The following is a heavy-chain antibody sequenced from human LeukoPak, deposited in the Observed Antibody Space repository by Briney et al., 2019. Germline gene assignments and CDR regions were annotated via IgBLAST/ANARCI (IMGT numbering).Heavy chain of an antibody. Sequence: ASVRLSCNASGYTFTGYYMHWVREAPGQGLEWMGWINPNSGGTDYAQKFQGWGTMTRDTSISTASTEQSRLRSDDRAVYYCEREFLYVPCDYWGQETLVTVPT. J-gene: IGHJ4*02. D-gene: IGHD3-10*02. CDR1: GYTFTGYY. V-gene: IGHV1-2*04. CDR3: EREFLYVPCDY. CDR2: INPNSGGT.